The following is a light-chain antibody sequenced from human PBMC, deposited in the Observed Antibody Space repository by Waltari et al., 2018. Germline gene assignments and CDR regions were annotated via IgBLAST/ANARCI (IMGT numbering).Light chain of an antibody. CDR1: ESIGTS. CDR2: HAS. V-gene: IGKV1-5*01. CDR3: QQYYTYSLWA. Sequence: DIQMTQSPSTLSASVGDRVTFTCRASESIGTSLAWYQQKSGKAPKLLIYHASTLEGGVPSRFIGSGSGTDFTLTISSLQPDDFATYFCQQYYTYSLWAFGQGTKVETK. J-gene: IGKJ1*01.